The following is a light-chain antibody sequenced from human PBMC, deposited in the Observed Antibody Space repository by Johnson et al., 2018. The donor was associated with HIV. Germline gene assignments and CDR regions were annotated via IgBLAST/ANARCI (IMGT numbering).Light chain of an antibody. CDR3: GTWDSSLSVGGG. Sequence: QSVLTQPPSVSAAPGQKVTISCSGSTSNIGNNYVSWFQQLPGTAPKLLIYENNERPSGIPDRFSGSKSGTSATLGITGLQTGDEADYYYGTWDSSLSVGGGFGTGTKVTVL. V-gene: IGLV1-51*02. CDR2: ENN. J-gene: IGLJ1*01. CDR1: TSNIGNNY.